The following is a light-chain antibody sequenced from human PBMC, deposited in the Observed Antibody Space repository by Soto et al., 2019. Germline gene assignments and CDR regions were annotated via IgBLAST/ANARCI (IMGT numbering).Light chain of an antibody. V-gene: IGLV2-14*01. J-gene: IGLJ1*01. CDR2: DVS. Sequence: QSVLTQPASVSGSPGQASAISCTGTSSDVGGYNYVSWYQQHPGKAPKLMIYDVSNRPSGVSSRFSGSKSGNTASLTISGLQAEDEADYYCSSFTSSSTYVFGPGTKLTVL. CDR1: SSDVGGYNY. CDR3: SSFTSSSTYV.